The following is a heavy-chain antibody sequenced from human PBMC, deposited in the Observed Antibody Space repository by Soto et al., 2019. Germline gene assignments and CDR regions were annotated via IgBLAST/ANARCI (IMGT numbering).Heavy chain of an antibody. D-gene: IGHD1-7*01. CDR2: IYRGGST. CDR3: ARSTFVVPGITLQDY. Sequence: GGSLRLSCAASGFTVSSNYMNWVRQAPGKGLEWVSIIYRGGSTYYADSVKGRFTISRDNSENTLYLQMNSLRAEDTAVYYCARSTFVVPGITLQDYWGQGTLLTVSS. V-gene: IGHV3-66*01. CDR1: GFTVSSNY. J-gene: IGHJ4*02.